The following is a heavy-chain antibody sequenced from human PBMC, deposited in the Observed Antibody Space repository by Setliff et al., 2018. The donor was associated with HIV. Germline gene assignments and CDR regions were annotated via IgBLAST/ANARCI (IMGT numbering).Heavy chain of an antibody. J-gene: IGHJ4*02. CDR3: ARLRPSVADRSYFDH. CDR2: VNHSGSS. Sequence: SETLSLTCGVSGGSFSGYSWSWIRQSPGKGLEWIGEVNHSGSSNLNPSFERRVTISGVPSKNQFSLKVNSVTAADTAVYYCARLRPSVADRSYFDHWGQGTLVTVSS. V-gene: IGHV4-34*01. D-gene: IGHD6-19*01. CDR1: GGSFSGYS.